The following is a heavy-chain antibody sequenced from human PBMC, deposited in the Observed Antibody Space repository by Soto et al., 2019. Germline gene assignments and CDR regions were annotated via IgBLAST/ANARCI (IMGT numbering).Heavy chain of an antibody. V-gene: IGHV1-58*01. CDR3: AADPSYYYYYGMDV. Sequence: SLKVSCKASGFTFPRSAVQWVRQARGQRLEWIGWMDVSSGNTNYAQKFHERVTSTRDMSTSTAYSELSSLRSEDTGLYYWAADPSYYYYYGMDVWGQVTTATVSS. J-gene: IGHJ6*02. CDR1: GFTFPRSA. CDR2: MDVSSGNT.